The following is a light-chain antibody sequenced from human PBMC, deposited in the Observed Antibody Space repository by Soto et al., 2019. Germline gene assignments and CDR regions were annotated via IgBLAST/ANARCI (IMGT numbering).Light chain of an antibody. CDR1: QSISSW. V-gene: IGKV1-5*01. Sequence: DIQMTQSPSTLSASVGDRVTITCRASQSISSWLAWYQQKPGKAPKLLIFDASSLESGTPSRFSGRRSGTQFTLTINGLQPDDFATYYCQQYYSYPRTFGQGTKVDIK. CDR3: QQYYSYPRT. J-gene: IGKJ1*01. CDR2: DAS.